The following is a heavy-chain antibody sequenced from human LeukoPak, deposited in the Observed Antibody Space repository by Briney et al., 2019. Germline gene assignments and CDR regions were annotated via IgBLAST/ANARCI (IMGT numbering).Heavy chain of an antibody. CDR2: IKQDGTEK. CDR1: GLTLSNHW. CDR3: AREYYGSGSYHFDY. J-gene: IGHJ4*02. D-gene: IGHD3-10*01. V-gene: IGHV3-7*01. Sequence: GGSLRLSCAASGLTLSNHWMIWVRQAPGKGLECVANIKQDGTEKYYLDSVKGRFTISRDNSKNTLYLQMNSLRAEDTAVYYCAREYYGSGSYHFDYWGQGTLVTVSS.